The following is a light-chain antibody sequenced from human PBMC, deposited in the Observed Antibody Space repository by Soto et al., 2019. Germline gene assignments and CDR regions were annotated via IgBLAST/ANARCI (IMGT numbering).Light chain of an antibody. Sequence: EIVLTQSPGTLCLSRGDRASLSCRASQSVSSSYLAWYKQKPGQAPRLLSYGASSRATGIPDRFSGSGSGTDFTLTISRLEPEDFAVYYCQQYGSSPITFGQGTRLEIK. V-gene: IGKV3-20*01. CDR1: QSVSSSY. CDR2: GAS. CDR3: QQYGSSPIT. J-gene: IGKJ5*01.